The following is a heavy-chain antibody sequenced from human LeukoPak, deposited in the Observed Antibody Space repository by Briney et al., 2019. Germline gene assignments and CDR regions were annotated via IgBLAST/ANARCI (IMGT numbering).Heavy chain of an antibody. CDR2: VDHSGRT. J-gene: IGHJ5*01. CDR3: ARVPPPGATAYGAVDS. V-gene: IGHV4-34*01. Sequence: SEALSLNCAGYGGAFNGYYWSLIRQSPGKGPEGVGGVDHSGRTNYNPSLKSRLTMSVDTSKNQFSLKLTSVTAADTAIYYCARVPPPGATAYGAVDSWGRGTLVTVSS. CDR1: GGAFNGYY. D-gene: IGHD3-10*01.